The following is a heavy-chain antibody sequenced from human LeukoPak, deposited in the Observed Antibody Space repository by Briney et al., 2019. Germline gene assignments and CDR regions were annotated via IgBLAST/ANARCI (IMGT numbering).Heavy chain of an antibody. J-gene: IGHJ1*01. CDR2: IIPIFGTA. Sequence: VASVNVSCKASGGTFSSYAISWVRQAPGQGLEWMGRIIPIFGTANYAQKFQGRVTITADASTSTAYMELSSLRSEDTAVYYCARVIQLPNEYFHHWGQGTLVTVSS. CDR1: GGTFSSYA. D-gene: IGHD2-2*01. CDR3: ARVIQLPNEYFHH. V-gene: IGHV1-69*13.